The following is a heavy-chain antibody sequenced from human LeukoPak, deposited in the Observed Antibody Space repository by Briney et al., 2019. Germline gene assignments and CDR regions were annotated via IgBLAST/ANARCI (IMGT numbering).Heavy chain of an antibody. CDR2: YYSGGST. Sequence: GGSLRLSCAAPGFTVSGNYMSWVREAPGKGLGWGSVYYSGGSTYYADAVKGRFTISRDNSKNTLYLQMNSLRAEDKAVYDCARNYIVDTMIDAFDIWGQGTMVSVSS. D-gene: IGHD5-12*01. V-gene: IGHV3-53*01. CDR3: ARNYIVDTMIDAFDI. J-gene: IGHJ3*02. CDR1: GFTVSGNY.